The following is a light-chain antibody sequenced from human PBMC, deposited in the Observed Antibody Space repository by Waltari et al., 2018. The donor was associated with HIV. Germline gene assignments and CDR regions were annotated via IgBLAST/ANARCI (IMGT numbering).Light chain of an antibody. Sequence: EIVLTQAPPSLSVTPGQPATISCKFSQSLLHADGKTYLYWYLQRPGQPPQLLIYQVSTRFSGVPDRFSGSGTWPFFTLRISRVEAEDVGTYYCMQSLQLPPTFGQGTRLDIK. CDR1: QSLLHADGKTY. J-gene: IGKJ2*01. V-gene: IGKV2D-29*01. CDR3: MQSLQLPPT. CDR2: QVS.